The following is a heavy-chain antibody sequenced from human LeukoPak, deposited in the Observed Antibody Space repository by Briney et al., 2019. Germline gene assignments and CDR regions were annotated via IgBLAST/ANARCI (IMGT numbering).Heavy chain of an antibody. J-gene: IGHJ4*02. CDR3: ARLPYDILTGYYTYYFDY. Sequence: SETLSLTCTVSGGSISSSIYYWGWIRQPPGKGLEWIGSIYFSGSTYYNPSLKSRVTISVDTSKNQFSLKLSSVTAADTAVYYCARLPYDILTGYYTYYFDYWGQGTLVTVSS. CDR2: IYFSGST. D-gene: IGHD3-9*01. CDR1: GGSISSSIYY. V-gene: IGHV4-39*01.